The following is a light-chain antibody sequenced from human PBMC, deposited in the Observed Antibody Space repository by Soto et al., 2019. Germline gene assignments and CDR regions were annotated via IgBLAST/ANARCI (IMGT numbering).Light chain of an antibody. CDR3: SSYSISTAYL. CDR2: EVS. J-gene: IGLJ1*01. V-gene: IGLV2-14*01. CDR1: SSDGGGYDY. Sequence: QSALTQPASGSGSRGQSITISCTGTSSDGGGYDYVSWYQLHPGKAPKLMVFEVSNRPSGVSYRFSGSKSGNTASLTISGLQAEDEADYFCSSYSISTAYLFGTGTKVTVL.